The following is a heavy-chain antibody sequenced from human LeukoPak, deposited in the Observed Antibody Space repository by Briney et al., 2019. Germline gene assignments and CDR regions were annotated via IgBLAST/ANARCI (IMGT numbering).Heavy chain of an antibody. CDR1: GGSISSSSLY. J-gene: IGHJ4*02. V-gene: IGHV4-39*01. CDR3: ARLSYYYGSGSYSLIDY. Sequence: SETLSLTCTVSGGSISSSSLYWGWIRQPPGKGLEWIRSIYYSGSTYYNSSLKSRVTISVDTSKNQFSLKLSSVTAADTAVYYCARLSYYYGSGSYSLIDYWGQGTLVTVSS. D-gene: IGHD3-10*01. CDR2: IYYSGST.